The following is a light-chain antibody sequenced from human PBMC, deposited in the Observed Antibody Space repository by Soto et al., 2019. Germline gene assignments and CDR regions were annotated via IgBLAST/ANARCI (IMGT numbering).Light chain of an antibody. J-gene: IGLJ1*01. CDR3: SSDTSSARV. Sequence: QSALTQPASVSGSPGQSMTISCTGTSSDVGGYNYVSWYQQHPGKAPKLMIYDVSNRPSGVSNRFSGSKSGNTASLTISGIQAEDEADYYCSSDTSSARVFGTGTKVTVL. V-gene: IGLV2-14*01. CDR2: DVS. CDR1: SSDVGGYNY.